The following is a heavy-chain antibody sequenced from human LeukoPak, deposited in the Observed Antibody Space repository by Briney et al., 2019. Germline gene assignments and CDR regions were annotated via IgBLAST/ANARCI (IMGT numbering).Heavy chain of an antibody. Sequence: GGSLRLSCAASGFTFSSYAMSWVRQAPGKGLVGVSSISGCGGSTYYADSVKGRFTISRDNSKNTLSLQMNSLRAEDTAVYYCAKSGYNRFDYWGEGTPVTVSS. CDR1: GFTFSSYA. D-gene: IGHD5-24*01. V-gene: IGHV3-23*01. CDR3: AKSGYNRFDY. J-gene: IGHJ4*02. CDR2: ISGCGGST.